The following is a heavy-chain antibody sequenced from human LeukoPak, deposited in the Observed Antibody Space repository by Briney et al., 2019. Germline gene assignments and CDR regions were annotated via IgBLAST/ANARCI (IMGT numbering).Heavy chain of an antibody. V-gene: IGHV5-51*01. CDR1: GYSFTSYW. CDR3: ARAARGSGYYIPPGTFDY. J-gene: IGHJ4*02. D-gene: IGHD3-22*01. CDR2: IYPGDSDT. Sequence: GESLKISCKGSGYSFTSYWIGWVRQMPGKGLEWMGIIYPGDSDTRYSPSFQGQVTISADKSISTAYLQWSSLKASDTAMYYCARAARGSGYYIPPGTFDYWGQGTLVTVSS.